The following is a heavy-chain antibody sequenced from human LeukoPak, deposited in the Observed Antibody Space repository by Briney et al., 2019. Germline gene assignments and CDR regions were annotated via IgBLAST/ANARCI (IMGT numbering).Heavy chain of an antibody. CDR3: ARMEYSSSGSFDY. J-gene: IGHJ4*02. V-gene: IGHV4-59*01. CDR2: IYYSGST. CDR1: GGSISSYY. Sequence: SETLSLTCTVSGGSISSYYWSWIRQPPGKGLEWIGYIYYSGSTNYNPSLKSRVTISVDTSKNQFSLKLSSVTAADTAVYYCARMEYSSSGSFDYWGQGTLVTVSS. D-gene: IGHD6-6*01.